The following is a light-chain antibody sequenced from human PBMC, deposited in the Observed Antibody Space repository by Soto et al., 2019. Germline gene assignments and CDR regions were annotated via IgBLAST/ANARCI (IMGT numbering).Light chain of an antibody. J-gene: IGKJ1*01. CDR1: QTIRAY. V-gene: IGKV1-39*01. CDR3: QQTYNVPQT. CDR2: AAS. Sequence: DIHMTQFPSSLSASVGDRVTITCRASQTIRAYLNWFQQKPGKAPELLIYAASSLQSGVPPRFSGSVSGAEFTLTINSLQPEDTATYYCQQTYNVPQTYGQGTKVESK.